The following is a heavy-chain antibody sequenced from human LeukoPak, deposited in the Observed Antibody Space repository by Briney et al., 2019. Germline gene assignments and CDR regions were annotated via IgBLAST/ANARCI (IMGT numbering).Heavy chain of an antibody. D-gene: IGHD3-22*01. J-gene: IGHJ3*02. Sequence: ASVKVSCKASGYTFTNYGISWARQAPGQGLQWMGWISAYSGNTNYAQKLQSRVIMTTDTSTSTAYMELRSLRSDDTAVYYCARATISGYYYSPAFDIWGQGTILTVSS. CDR1: GYTFTNYG. V-gene: IGHV1-18*01. CDR3: ARATISGYYYSPAFDI. CDR2: ISAYSGNT.